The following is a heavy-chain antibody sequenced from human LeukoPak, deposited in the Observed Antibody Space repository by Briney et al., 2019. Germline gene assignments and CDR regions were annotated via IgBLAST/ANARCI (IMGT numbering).Heavy chain of an antibody. CDR3: AKEAIRGYSYGFHDY. Sequence: GGSLRLSCAASGFTFSSYGMHWVRQAPGKGLEWVAVIWYDGSNKYYADSVKGRFPISRDNSKNTLYLQMNSLRAEDTAVYYCAKEAIRGYSYGFHDYWGQGTLVTVSS. J-gene: IGHJ4*02. CDR2: IWYDGSNK. V-gene: IGHV3-33*06. D-gene: IGHD5-18*01. CDR1: GFTFSSYG.